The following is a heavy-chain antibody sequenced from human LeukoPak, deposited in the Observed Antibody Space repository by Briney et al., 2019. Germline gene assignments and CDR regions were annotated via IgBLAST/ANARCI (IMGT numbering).Heavy chain of an antibody. Sequence: ASVKVSCKTSGYTFSDYYIHWIRQAPGQGLEWVGWINPNSGGTNYAQKFQGRVTMTRDTSISTAYMELSRLRSDDTAVYYCARDRVVRGVIPLPGGRNNWFDPWGQGTLVTVSS. V-gene: IGHV1-2*02. J-gene: IGHJ5*02. CDR2: INPNSGGT. D-gene: IGHD3-10*01. CDR1: GYTFSDYY. CDR3: ARDRVVRGVIPLPGGRNNWFDP.